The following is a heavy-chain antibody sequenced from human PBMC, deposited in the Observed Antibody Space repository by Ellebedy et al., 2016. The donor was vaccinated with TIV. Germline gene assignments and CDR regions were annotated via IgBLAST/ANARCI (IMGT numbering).Heavy chain of an antibody. CDR1: GGSISSGGYY. CDR3: AGGSYTPYGMDV. D-gene: IGHD3-10*01. Sequence: SETLSLTCTVSGGSISSGGYYWSWIRQHPGEGLEWIGYMYYSESAYYNPNSGSAYYNPSLKSRVSISVDTSNNQFSLKLSSVTAADTAVYYCAGGSYTPYGMDVWGRGTTVIVSS. V-gene: IGHV4-31*03. CDR2: MYYSESAYYNPNSGSA. J-gene: IGHJ6*02.